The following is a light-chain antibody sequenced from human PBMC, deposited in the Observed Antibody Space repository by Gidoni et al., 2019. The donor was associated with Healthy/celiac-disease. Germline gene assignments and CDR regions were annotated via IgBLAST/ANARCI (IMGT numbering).Light chain of an antibody. CDR2: EVS. Sequence: QSALTQPASVSGSPGQSITISCTGTSSDVGSYNLVSWYQQHPGKAPKLMIYEVSKRPSGVSNRFSGSKSGNTASLTISGLQAEDEADYYCCSYAGSKRVFGGGTKLT. J-gene: IGLJ2*01. CDR1: SSDVGSYNL. CDR3: CSYAGSKRV. V-gene: IGLV2-23*02.